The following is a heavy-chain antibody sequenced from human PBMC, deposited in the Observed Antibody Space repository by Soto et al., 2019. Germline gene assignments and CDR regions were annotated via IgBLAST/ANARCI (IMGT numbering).Heavy chain of an antibody. Sequence: QVQLVESGGGVVQPGRSLRLSCAASGFTFSSYGMHWVRQAPGKGLEWVAVISYDGSNKYYADSVKGRFTISRDNSKNTLYLQMNSLRAEDTAVYYCAKDPTVYYYDSSGYYDYWGQGTLVTVSS. V-gene: IGHV3-30*18. J-gene: IGHJ4*02. CDR2: ISYDGSNK. D-gene: IGHD3-22*01. CDR3: AKDPTVYYYDSSGYYDY. CDR1: GFTFSSYG.